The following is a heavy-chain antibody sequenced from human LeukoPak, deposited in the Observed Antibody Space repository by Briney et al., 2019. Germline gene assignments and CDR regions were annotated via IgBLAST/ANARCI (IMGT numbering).Heavy chain of an antibody. Sequence: GSGPTLVNPTQTLTLTCTFSGFSLSTSGVGVGWIRQPPGKALEWLALIYWNDDKRYSPSLKSRLTITKDTSKNQVVLTMTNMDLVDTATYYCAHRPMTVVVPAAAFDYWGQGTLVTVSS. CDR2: IYWNDDK. CDR3: AHRPMTVVVPAAAFDY. CDR1: GFSLSTSGVG. D-gene: IGHD2-2*01. V-gene: IGHV2-5*01. J-gene: IGHJ4*02.